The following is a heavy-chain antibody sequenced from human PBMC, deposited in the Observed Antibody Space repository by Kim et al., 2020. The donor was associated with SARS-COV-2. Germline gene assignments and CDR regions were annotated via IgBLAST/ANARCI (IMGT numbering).Heavy chain of an antibody. V-gene: IGHV1-2*02. J-gene: IGHJ6*02. CDR1: GYTFTGYY. D-gene: IGHD2-15*01. CDR2: INPNSGGT. CDR3: ARPSYCSGGSCYSYYYYGMDV. Sequence: ASVKVSCKASGYTFTGYYIHWVRQAPGQGLEWMGWINPNSGGTNYAQKFQGRVTMTRDTSISTAYMELSRLRSDDTAVYYCARPSYCSGGSCYSYYYYGMDVWGQGTTVTVFS.